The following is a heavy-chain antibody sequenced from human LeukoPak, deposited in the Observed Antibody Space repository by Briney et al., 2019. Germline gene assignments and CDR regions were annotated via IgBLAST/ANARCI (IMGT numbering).Heavy chain of an antibody. CDR1: GFTFSSYA. V-gene: IGHV3-23*01. J-gene: IGHJ4*02. D-gene: IGHD4-17*01. CDR3: ARGGLDYGDYGYNY. CDR2: ISGSGGST. Sequence: PGGSLRLSCAASGFTFSSYAMSWVRQAPGKGLEWVSAISGSGGSTYYADSVKGRFTISRDNSKNTLYLQMNSLRAEDTAVYYCARGGLDYGDYGYNYWGQGTLVTVSS.